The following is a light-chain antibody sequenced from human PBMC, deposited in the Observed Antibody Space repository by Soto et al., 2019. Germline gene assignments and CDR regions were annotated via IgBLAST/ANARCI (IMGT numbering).Light chain of an antibody. J-gene: IGKJ2*01. Sequence: EIVMTQSPATLSVSPGERATLSCRASQSVSSNLAWYQQKPGQAPRLLIYGASTRATGIPARFSGSGSGPEFTLTISSLQSEDFAVYYCQQYNNWRPYTFGQGTKLEIK. CDR3: QQYNNWRPYT. CDR1: QSVSSN. CDR2: GAS. V-gene: IGKV3-15*01.